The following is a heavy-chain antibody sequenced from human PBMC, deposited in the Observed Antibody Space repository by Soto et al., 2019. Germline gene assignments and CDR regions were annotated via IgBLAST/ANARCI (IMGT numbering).Heavy chain of an antibody. V-gene: IGHV1-46*01. D-gene: IGHD3-10*01. CDR2: INPSGGST. J-gene: IGHJ3*02. CDR3: GGSIRGNAFDI. CDR1: GYTFTSYY. Sequence: GASVKVSCKASGYTFTSYYMHWVRQAPGQGLEWMGIINPSGGSTSYAQKFQGRVTMTRDTSTSTVYMGLSSLRSEDTAVYYCGGSIRGNAFDIWGQGTMVTVSS.